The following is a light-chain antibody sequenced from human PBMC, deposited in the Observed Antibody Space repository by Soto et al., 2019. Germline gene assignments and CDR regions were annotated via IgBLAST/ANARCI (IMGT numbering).Light chain of an antibody. Sequence: EIQMTQSPSSLSASVGDRVSITCQASQDIGNYLNWYKQIPGKAPKLLIFDASNLESGVPSRFSGSGSGTDFTFTISSLQPEDIETYYCQQYETLPITFGQGTRLEIK. J-gene: IGKJ5*01. CDR2: DAS. V-gene: IGKV1-33*01. CDR3: QQYETLPIT. CDR1: QDIGNY.